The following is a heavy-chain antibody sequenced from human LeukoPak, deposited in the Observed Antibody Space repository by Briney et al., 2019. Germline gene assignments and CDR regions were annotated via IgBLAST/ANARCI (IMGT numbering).Heavy chain of an antibody. CDR2: INPNSGGT. CDR3: ARVRYYGSGSYSDY. V-gene: IGHV1-2*06. CDR1: GYTFTGYY. Sequence: GASVKVSCKASGYTFTGYYMHWVRQAPGQGLEWMGRINPNSGGTNYAQKFQGRVTMTRDTSISTAYMELSRLRSDDTAVYYCARVRYYGSGSYSDYWGQGTLVTVSS. J-gene: IGHJ4*02. D-gene: IGHD3-10*01.